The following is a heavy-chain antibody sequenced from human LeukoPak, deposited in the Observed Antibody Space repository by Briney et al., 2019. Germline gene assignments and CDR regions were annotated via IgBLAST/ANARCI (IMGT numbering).Heavy chain of an antibody. V-gene: IGHV3-7*01. D-gene: IGHD2-15*01. CDR3: ARDYCSGGSCYFDY. Sequence: GGSLRLSCAASGFTFSNYWMSWVRQAPGKGLEWVANIKQDGSEKYYVDSVKGRFTISRDNAKNSLYLQMNSLRAEDTAVYYCARDYCSGGSCYFDYWGQGTLVTVSS. CDR2: IKQDGSEK. CDR1: GFTFSNYW. J-gene: IGHJ4*02.